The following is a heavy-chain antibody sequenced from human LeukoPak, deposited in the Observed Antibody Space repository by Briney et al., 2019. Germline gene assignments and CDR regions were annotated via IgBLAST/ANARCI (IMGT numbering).Heavy chain of an antibody. Sequence: GGSLRLSCAASGFTFSDCALSWVRQAPGKGLEWVSDINGSGDRTYYTDSVKGRFTISRDNSENTLYLQMNSLRAEDTAVYYCARDPDSSGWYATANWGQGTLVTVSS. CDR3: ARDPDSSGWYATAN. CDR2: INGSGDRT. J-gene: IGHJ4*02. V-gene: IGHV3-23*01. CDR1: GFTFSDCA. D-gene: IGHD6-19*01.